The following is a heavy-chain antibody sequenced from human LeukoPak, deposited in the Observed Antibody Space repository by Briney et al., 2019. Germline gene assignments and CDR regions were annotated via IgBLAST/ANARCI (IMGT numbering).Heavy chain of an antibody. CDR3: ATETEYSNYDAFDI. CDR1: GFTFTKYE. CDR2: ISGGNNAI. Sequence: AGGSLRLSCAASGFTFTKYEMNWVRQAPGKGLEWISYISGGNNAIYYADSVKGRFTISRDNGKSSLYLHMSSLRADDTAIYYCATETEYSNYDAFDIWGQGTMVTVSS. J-gene: IGHJ3*02. V-gene: IGHV3-48*03. D-gene: IGHD4-11*01.